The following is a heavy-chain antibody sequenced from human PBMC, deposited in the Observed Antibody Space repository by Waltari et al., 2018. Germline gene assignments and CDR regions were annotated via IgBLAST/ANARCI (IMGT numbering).Heavy chain of an antibody. CDR3: ARVSVSSGNF. CDR2: VSPLLGTT. D-gene: IGHD1-7*01. Sequence: QVQLVQSGAEVKKPGSSVRVSCKASGGSFNSYTISWVRQAPGQGLEWRGRVSPLLGTTAYAQKFQGRVTFTADEATNTAYMELTSLKSEDTALYYCARVSVSSGNFWGQGTLVTVSS. V-gene: IGHV1-69*11. CDR1: GGSFNSYT. J-gene: IGHJ4*02.